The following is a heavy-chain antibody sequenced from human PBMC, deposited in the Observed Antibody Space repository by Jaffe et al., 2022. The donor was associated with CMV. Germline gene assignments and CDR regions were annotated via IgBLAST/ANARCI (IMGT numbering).Heavy chain of an antibody. Sequence: EVQLVESGGGLVQPGGSLRLSCAASGFTFSSYWMSWVRQAPGKGLEWVANIKQDGSEKYYVDSVKGRFTISRDNAKNSLYLQMNSLRAEDTAVYYCARLYSSGWYNLYYFDYWGQGTLVTVSS. V-gene: IGHV3-7*03. CDR1: GFTFSSYW. CDR2: IKQDGSEK. CDR3: ARLYSSGWYNLYYFDY. J-gene: IGHJ4*02. D-gene: IGHD6-19*01.